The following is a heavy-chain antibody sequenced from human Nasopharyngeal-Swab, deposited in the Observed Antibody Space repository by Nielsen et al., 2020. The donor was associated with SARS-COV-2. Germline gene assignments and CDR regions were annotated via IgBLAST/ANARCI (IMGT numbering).Heavy chain of an antibody. V-gene: IGHV4-30-4*01. CDR3: ARSGIYGGGVVTGWYFDL. Sequence: SETLSLTCTVSGGPISSGDYYWCWIRQPPGKGLEWIGYIYYSGSTYYNPFLKSRVTISVDTSKNQFSLKLSSVTAADTAVYYCARSGIYGGGVVTGWYFDLWGRGTLVTVSS. CDR2: IYYSGST. D-gene: IGHD2-21*02. CDR1: GGPISSGDYY. J-gene: IGHJ2*01.